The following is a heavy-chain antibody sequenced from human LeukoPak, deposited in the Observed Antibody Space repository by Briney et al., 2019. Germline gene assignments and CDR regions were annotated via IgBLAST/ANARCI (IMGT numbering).Heavy chain of an antibody. CDR3: AREKSPERKTWLQLGAFDV. Sequence: SGTLSLTCTVSGGSMSHHWSWIRQSPGKGLEWIGYISHTASTNYNPSLKSRVTLSIDTSKSQLSFQLTSVTAADTAVYYCAREKSPERKTWLQLGAFDVWGQGTVVTVSS. J-gene: IGHJ3*01. D-gene: IGHD5-24*01. CDR2: ISHTAST. V-gene: IGHV4-59*11. CDR1: GGSMSHH.